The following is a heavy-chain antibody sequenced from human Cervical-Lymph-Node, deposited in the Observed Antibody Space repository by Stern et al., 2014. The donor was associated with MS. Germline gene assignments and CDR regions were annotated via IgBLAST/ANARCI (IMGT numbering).Heavy chain of an antibody. CDR2: ISYDGNHK. CDR1: GFTFSSYA. D-gene: IGHD5/OR15-5a*01. Sequence: VQLVESGGGVVQPGRSLRLSCAASGFTFSSYAMHWVRQAPGKGLEWVAVISYDGNHKFYADSVKGRVTISRDNSNNTLYLQMISLRSEDTAVFYCAKDATMSTPSGYFDYWGQGTLVTVSS. V-gene: IGHV3-30*18. CDR3: AKDATMSTPSGYFDY. J-gene: IGHJ4*02.